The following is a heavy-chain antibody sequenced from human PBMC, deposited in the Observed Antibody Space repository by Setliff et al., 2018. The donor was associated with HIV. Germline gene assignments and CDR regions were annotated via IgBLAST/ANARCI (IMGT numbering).Heavy chain of an antibody. J-gene: IGHJ5*01. CDR3: AKYSPAAWFDS. Sequence: GESLKISCKASGYSFTSYWIGWVRQMPGKGLEWMGIIYPADSDTRYSPSFQGQVTISADKSIDTAYLQWDNLRASDTAMYYCAKYSPAAWFDSWGQGTLVTVSS. CDR1: GYSFTSYW. D-gene: IGHD2-15*01. V-gene: IGHV5-51*01. CDR2: IYPADSDT.